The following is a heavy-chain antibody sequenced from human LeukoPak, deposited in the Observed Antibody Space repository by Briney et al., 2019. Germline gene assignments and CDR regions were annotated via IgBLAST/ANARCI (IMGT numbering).Heavy chain of an antibody. V-gene: IGHV1-69*05. D-gene: IGHD5-18*01. J-gene: IGHJ4*02. CDR1: GGTFSSYA. CDR3: ARVSAAMALFDY. CDR2: IIPIFGTA. Sequence: GASVKVSCKASGGTFSSYAISWVRQAPGQGLERMGGIIPIFGTANYAQKFQGRVTITTDESTSTAYMELSSLRSEDTAVYYCARVSAAMALFDYWGQGTLVTVSS.